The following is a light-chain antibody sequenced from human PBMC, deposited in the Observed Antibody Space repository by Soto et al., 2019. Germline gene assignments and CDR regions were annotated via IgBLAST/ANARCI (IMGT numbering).Light chain of an antibody. Sequence: QLVLTQSPSASASLGASVKLTCTLSSGHSSYAIAWHQQQPEKGPRYLMKLNSDGSHSKGDGIPDRFSGSSSGAERYLTISSLQSEDEADYYCQTWGTGTLYVFGTGTKVTV. V-gene: IGLV4-69*01. J-gene: IGLJ1*01. CDR2: LNSDGSH. CDR1: SGHSSYA. CDR3: QTWGTGTLYV.